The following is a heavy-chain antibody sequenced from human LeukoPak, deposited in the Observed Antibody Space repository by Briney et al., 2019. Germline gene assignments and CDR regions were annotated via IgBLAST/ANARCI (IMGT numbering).Heavy chain of an antibody. CDR3: AREVVSSPSYFDS. J-gene: IGHJ4*02. CDR1: GFSVSNSY. CDR2: FYKGDST. D-gene: IGHD2-15*01. Sequence: GGSLRLSCAASGFSVSNSYMYWVRQAPGKGLEWVSFFYKGDSTYYAESVRGRFTISRDNSKNTLYLLMNSLIPEDTAVYYCAREVVSSPSYFDSWGQGTLVTVSS. V-gene: IGHV3-53*01.